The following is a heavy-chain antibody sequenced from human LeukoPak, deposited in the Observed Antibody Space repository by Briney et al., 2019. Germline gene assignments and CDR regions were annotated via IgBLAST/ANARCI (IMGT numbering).Heavy chain of an antibody. J-gene: IGHJ4*02. D-gene: IGHD5-18*01. V-gene: IGHV4-4*02. CDR1: GGSISSSNW. CDR3: ARYSYGGFYFDY. CDR2: IYHSGST. Sequence: PSGTLSLTCAVSGGSISSSNWWSWVRQPPGKGLEWIGEIYHSGSTNYNPSLKSRVTISLDTSKNQFFLKLGSVTAADTAVYYCARYSYGGFYFDYWGQGTLVTVSS.